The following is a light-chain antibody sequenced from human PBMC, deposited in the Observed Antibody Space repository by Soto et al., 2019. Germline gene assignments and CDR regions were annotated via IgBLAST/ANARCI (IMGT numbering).Light chain of an antibody. Sequence: EIVLTQSPGTVSLSPGERVTLSCRASQSVRSNYLAWYQQKPGQAPRLLLHGASTRATGIPDRFSGSGSGTDFTLTISRLEPEDFAVYYCQQYDDSPETFGQGTKVDIK. J-gene: IGKJ1*01. CDR1: QSVRSNY. CDR3: QQYDDSPET. V-gene: IGKV3-20*01. CDR2: GAS.